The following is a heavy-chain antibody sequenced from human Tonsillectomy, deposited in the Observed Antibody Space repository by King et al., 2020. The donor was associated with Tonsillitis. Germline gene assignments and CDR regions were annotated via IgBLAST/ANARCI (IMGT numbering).Heavy chain of an antibody. Sequence: VQLVESGGGLVKPGGSLRLSCAASEFTFSPYSMNWVRQAPGKGLEWVSSISSSGSYKYYADSVKGRFTISRDNAENSLYLQMNSLRAEDTAVYYCARGREYVYNPSGHYFDCWGQGTLVTVSS. CDR1: EFTFSPYS. CDR3: ARGREYVYNPSGHYFDC. J-gene: IGHJ4*02. D-gene: IGHD5-24*01. V-gene: IGHV3-21*01. CDR2: ISSSGSYK.